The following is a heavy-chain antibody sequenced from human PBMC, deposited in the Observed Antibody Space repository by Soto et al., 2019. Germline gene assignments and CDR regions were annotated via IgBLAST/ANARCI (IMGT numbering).Heavy chain of an antibody. Sequence: EVQLLESGGGLVQPGGSLRLSCAASGFTFSSYAMSWVRQAPGKGLEWVSAISGSGGSTYYADSVKGRFTISRDNSKNTQYLQRNSLRAEDTAVYYCAKVCGSGRITIFGVDLYRKEYWGQGTRVTVSS. CDR2: ISGSGGST. CDR1: GFTFSSYA. V-gene: IGHV3-23*01. CDR3: AKVCGSGRITIFGVDLYRKEY. D-gene: IGHD3-3*01. J-gene: IGHJ4*02.